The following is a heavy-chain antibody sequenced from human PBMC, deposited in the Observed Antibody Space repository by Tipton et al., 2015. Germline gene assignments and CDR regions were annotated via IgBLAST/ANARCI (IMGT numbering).Heavy chain of an antibody. CDR1: GFTFSTYS. V-gene: IGHV3-21*01. CDR2: ISSSSSYI. Sequence: SLRLSCGASGFTFSTYSMHWVRQAPGKGLEWVSCISSSSSYINYADSVKGRFTISRDNSKNTMDLQMYNLKAEDAAVYYCARRGRDLHYFDYWGRGAQVTVSS. CDR3: ARRGRDLHYFDY. D-gene: IGHD2-15*01. J-gene: IGHJ4*02.